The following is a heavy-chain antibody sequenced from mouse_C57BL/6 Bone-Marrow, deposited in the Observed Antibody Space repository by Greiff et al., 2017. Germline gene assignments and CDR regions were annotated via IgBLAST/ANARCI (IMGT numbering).Heavy chain of an antibody. CDR1: GYTFTDYN. V-gene: IGHV1-22*01. CDR2: INPNNGGT. CDR3: ARGTTVVATGPYYFDY. J-gene: IGHJ2*01. D-gene: IGHD1-1*01. Sequence: VQLQQSGPELVKPGASVKMSCKASGYTFTDYNMHWVKQSPGKSLEWIGYINPNNGGTSYNQKFKGKATLTVNKSSSTAYMELRSLTSEDSAVYYCARGTTVVATGPYYFDYWGQGTTLTVSS.